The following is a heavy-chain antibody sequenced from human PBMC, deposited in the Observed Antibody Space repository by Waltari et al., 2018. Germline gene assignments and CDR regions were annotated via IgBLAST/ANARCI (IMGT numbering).Heavy chain of an antibody. Sequence: QVQLPESGPGLVKPSETLYLPCPVSGGSIIRSSWSWIRQPPGKGLEWIGYIYYSGSTNYNPSLKSRVTISVDTSKNQFSLKLSSVTAADTAVYYCARAKNTWEHTPDYWGQGTLVTVSS. CDR3: ARAKNTWEHTPDY. CDR1: GGSIIRSS. CDR2: IYYSGST. D-gene: IGHD1-26*01. J-gene: IGHJ4*02. V-gene: IGHV4-59*01.